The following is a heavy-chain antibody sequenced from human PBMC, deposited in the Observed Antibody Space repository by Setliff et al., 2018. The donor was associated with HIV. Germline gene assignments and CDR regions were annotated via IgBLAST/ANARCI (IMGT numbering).Heavy chain of an antibody. CDR2: IYPGDSHV. CDR3: ARIPRRYYYYMDV. V-gene: IGHV5-51*01. CDR1: GYSFTSYW. Sequence: GESLKISCKGSGYSFTSYWIGWVRQMPGEGLEWMGIIYPGDSHVRYSPSFQGQVTISADTSISTAYLQWSSLKASDTAMYYCARIPRRYYYYMDVWGKGTTVTVSS. J-gene: IGHJ6*03.